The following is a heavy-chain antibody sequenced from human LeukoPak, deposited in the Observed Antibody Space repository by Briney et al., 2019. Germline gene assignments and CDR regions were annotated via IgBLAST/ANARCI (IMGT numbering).Heavy chain of an antibody. Sequence: RPGVSLRHSCAASGFTFSSYAMSWVRQAPGKGLEWVSAISGSGGSTYYADSVKGRFTISRDNSKNTLYLQMNSLRAEDTAVYYCAKDQYSSGLDAFDIWGQGTMVTVSS. D-gene: IGHD6-19*01. CDR2: ISGSGGST. CDR3: AKDQYSSGLDAFDI. J-gene: IGHJ3*02. V-gene: IGHV3-23*01. CDR1: GFTFSSYA.